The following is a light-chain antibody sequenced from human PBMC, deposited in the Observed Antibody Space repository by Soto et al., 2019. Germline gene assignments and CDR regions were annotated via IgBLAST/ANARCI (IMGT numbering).Light chain of an antibody. V-gene: IGKV1-39*01. CDR3: QQSYSTPYT. Sequence: DIPMTQSPSSLSTSVEDRVTITCRASQSISSYLNWYQQKPGKAPKLLIYAASSLQSGVPSRFSGSGSGTDFTLTISSLQPEDFATYYCQQSYSTPYTFGQGTKLEIK. CDR2: AAS. J-gene: IGKJ2*01. CDR1: QSISSY.